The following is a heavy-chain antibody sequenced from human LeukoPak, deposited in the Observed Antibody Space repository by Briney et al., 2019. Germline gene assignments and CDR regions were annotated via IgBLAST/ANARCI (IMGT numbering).Heavy chain of an antibody. CDR2: ISAYNGNT. Sequence: RASVKVSCKASGYAFTSYGISWVRQAPGQGLEWMGWISAYNGNTNYAQKLQGRVTMTTDTSTSTAYMELRSLRSDDTAVYYCARDRDYDSTYGMDVWGQGTTVTVSS. D-gene: IGHD3-3*01. V-gene: IGHV1-18*01. J-gene: IGHJ6*02. CDR1: GYAFTSYG. CDR3: ARDRDYDSTYGMDV.